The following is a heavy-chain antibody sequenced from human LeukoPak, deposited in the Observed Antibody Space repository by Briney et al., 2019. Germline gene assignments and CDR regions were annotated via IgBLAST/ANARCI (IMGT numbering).Heavy chain of an antibody. D-gene: IGHD6-13*01. CDR3: AGDSAYCHPFYYFDY. CDR2: ISCNGCGM. CDR1: GFIFDDYA. V-gene: IGHV3-9*01. Sequence: RRSLRLSCAASGFIFDDYAMHWVRQAPGEGLEWVSSISCNGCGMGYADSVKGRFTISIDTAKNTLNMQMNRLRAEYTAVYDCAGDSAYCHPFYYFDYWGQGTLVTVSS. J-gene: IGHJ4*02.